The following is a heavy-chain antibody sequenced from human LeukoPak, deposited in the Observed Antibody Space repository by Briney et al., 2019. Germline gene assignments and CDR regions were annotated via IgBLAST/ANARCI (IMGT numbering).Heavy chain of an antibody. V-gene: IGHV3-30*02. CDR3: AKYLTGSYTIDY. CDR1: GSTFSGSG. Sequence: GGSLRLSCVASGSTFSGSGMHWVRQAPGKGVEWLTLLHFAVPHKSSTHSVKRRFPISSPISTNSLYLQMDCLRPEDTPVYYCAKYLTGSYTIDYWGQGPLVTVSS. CDR2: LHFAVPHK. J-gene: IGHJ4*02. D-gene: IGHD2-2*02.